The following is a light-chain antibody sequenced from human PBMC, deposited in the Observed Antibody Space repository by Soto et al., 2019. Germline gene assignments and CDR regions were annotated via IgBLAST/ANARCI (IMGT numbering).Light chain of an antibody. Sequence: DIQMTQSPSSLSASVGDRATITCRASQTISRDLNWYQQKPGKAPNLLIYAASSLQSGVPSRFSGSGSGTDFTLTISSLKPEDFATYYCQQSCTTPTTFGHGNKVEFK. V-gene: IGKV1-39*01. J-gene: IGKJ1*01. CDR3: QQSCTTPTT. CDR1: QTISRD. CDR2: AAS.